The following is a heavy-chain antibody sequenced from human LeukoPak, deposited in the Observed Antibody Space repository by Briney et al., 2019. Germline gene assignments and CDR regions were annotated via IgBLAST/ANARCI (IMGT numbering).Heavy chain of an antibody. J-gene: IGHJ3*02. D-gene: IGHD3-22*01. Sequence: GASVKVSCKASGYTFTSYGISWVRQAPGQGLEWMGWISAYNGNTNYAQKLQGRVTMTTDTSTSTACMELRSLRSDDTAVYYCARDLYYYDSSGYYAGAFDIWGQGTMVTVSS. CDR3: ARDLYYYDSSGYYAGAFDI. V-gene: IGHV1-18*01. CDR2: ISAYNGNT. CDR1: GYTFTSYG.